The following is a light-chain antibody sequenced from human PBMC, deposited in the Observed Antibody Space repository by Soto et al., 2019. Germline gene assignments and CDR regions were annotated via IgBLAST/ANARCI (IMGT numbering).Light chain of an antibody. CDR1: QSVSSY. V-gene: IGKV3-11*01. Sequence: DIVLTQSPATLSLSPGQTATLSCRASQSVSSYLAWYQQKAGQAPRLLIYEGSNRATGIPTRFSGSGSGTNFTLTISRLEPEDFAVYYCQQYHNWPPITSGQGTRLEIK. J-gene: IGKJ5*01. CDR2: EGS. CDR3: QQYHNWPPIT.